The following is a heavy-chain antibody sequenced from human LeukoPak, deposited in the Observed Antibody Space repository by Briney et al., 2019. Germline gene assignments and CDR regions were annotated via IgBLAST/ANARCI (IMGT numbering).Heavy chain of an antibody. CDR1: GGSFSGYY. CDR2: INHSGST. J-gene: IGHJ5*02. CDR3: ARAYSSSWYNWFDP. Sequence: SETLSLTCAVYGGSFSGYYWSWIRQPPGKGLEWIGEINHSGSTNYNPYLKSRVTISVDTSKNQFSLKLSSVTAADTAVYYCARAYSSSWYNWFDPWGQGTLVTVSS. D-gene: IGHD6-13*01. V-gene: IGHV4-34*01.